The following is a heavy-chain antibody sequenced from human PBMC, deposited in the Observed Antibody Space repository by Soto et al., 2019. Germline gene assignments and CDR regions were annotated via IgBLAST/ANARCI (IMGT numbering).Heavy chain of an antibody. CDR1: GFTFSSYS. CDR2: ISSSSSTI. CDR3: AIAARRGYYYYGMDV. D-gene: IGHD6-6*01. Sequence: AGSLRLSCAASGFTFSSYSMNWVRQAPGKGLEWVSYISSSSSTIYYADSVKGRFTISRDNAKNSLYLQMNSLRDEDTAVYYCAIAARRGYYYYGMDVWVQGTTVTVSS. J-gene: IGHJ6*02. V-gene: IGHV3-48*02.